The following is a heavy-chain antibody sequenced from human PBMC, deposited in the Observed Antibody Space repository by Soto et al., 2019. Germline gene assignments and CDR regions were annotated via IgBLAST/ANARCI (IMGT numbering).Heavy chain of an antibody. Sequence: GESLKISCKCSGYSFTSYLIGWVRQMQGKGLEWMGIIYPGDSDTRYSPSFQGQVTISADKSISTAYLQWSSLKASDTAMYYCARRLYSYGYVDYYYGMDVWGQGTTVTVSS. CDR1: GYSFTSYL. CDR3: ARRLYSYGYVDYYYGMDV. V-gene: IGHV5-51*01. CDR2: IYPGDSDT. D-gene: IGHD5-18*01. J-gene: IGHJ6*02.